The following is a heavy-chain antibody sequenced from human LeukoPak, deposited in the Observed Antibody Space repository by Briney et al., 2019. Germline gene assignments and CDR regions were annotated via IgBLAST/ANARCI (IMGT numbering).Heavy chain of an antibody. Sequence: PSGTLRLSCAASGFTIRSYTMSWVRQAPGKGLEWALGSSGSGGTTDYADAAQGRSTISRDNSSNTVYLEMNSLAVEYTATYYCATLGGGVVYWGQGTLVIVSS. CDR1: GFTIRSYT. V-gene: IGHV3-23*01. D-gene: IGHD3-16*01. CDR3: ATLGGGVVY. J-gene: IGHJ4*02. CDR2: SSGSGGTT.